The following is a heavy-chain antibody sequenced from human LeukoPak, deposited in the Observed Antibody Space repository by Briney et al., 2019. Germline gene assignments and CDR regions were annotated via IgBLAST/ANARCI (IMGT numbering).Heavy chain of an antibody. CDR2: ISGDGGAK. J-gene: IGHJ4*02. CDR3: AKKGATTGDFDY. CDR1: GFTFNDYD. Sequence: GGSLRLSCAASGFTFNDYDMSWVRQAPGKGLEWVSGISGDGGAKFYADSVKGRFTISRDNSKNTLYLQISSLRAEDTAVYYCAKKGATTGDFDYWGQGTLVTVSS. V-gene: IGHV3-23*01. D-gene: IGHD1-26*01.